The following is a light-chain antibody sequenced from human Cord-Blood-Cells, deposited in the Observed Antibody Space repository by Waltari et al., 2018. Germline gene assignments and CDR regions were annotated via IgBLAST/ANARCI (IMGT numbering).Light chain of an antibody. CDR1: QSVSSY. CDR2: DAS. J-gene: IGKJ2*03. CDR3: QQRSNWPRYS. Sequence: EIVLTQSPATLSLSPGERATLSCRASQSVSSYLAWYQQKPGQAPRLLIYDASNRATGIPARFSGSGSETDFTLTISSLEPEDFAVYYYQQRSNWPRYSFGQGTKLEIK. V-gene: IGKV3-11*01.